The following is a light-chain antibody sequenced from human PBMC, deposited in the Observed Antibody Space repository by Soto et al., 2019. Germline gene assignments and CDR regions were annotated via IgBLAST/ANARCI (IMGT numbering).Light chain of an antibody. Sequence: QPALTQPASVSGSPGQSITISCTGTSSDVGGYNYVSWYQQHPGKAPKLMIYEVSNRPSGVSNRFSGSKSGNTASLTISGLQAEDEADYYCSSYTGSSTHVFGTGTKVTVL. J-gene: IGLJ1*01. CDR3: SSYTGSSTHV. V-gene: IGLV2-14*01. CDR2: EVS. CDR1: SSDVGGYNY.